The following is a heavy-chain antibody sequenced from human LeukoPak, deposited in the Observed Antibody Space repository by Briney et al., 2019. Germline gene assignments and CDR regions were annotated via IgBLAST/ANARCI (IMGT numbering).Heavy chain of an antibody. CDR1: GFTFSSYA. D-gene: IGHD3-3*01. J-gene: IGHJ4*02. Sequence: GGSLRLSCAASGFTFSSYAMSWVRQAPGKGLEWVSAISGSGGSTYYADSVKGRFTISRDNSKNTLYLQMNSLRAEDTAVYYCAKDPGPTYYDFWSGYIDYWGQGALVTVSS. CDR3: AKDPGPTYYDFWSGYIDY. V-gene: IGHV3-23*01. CDR2: ISGSGGST.